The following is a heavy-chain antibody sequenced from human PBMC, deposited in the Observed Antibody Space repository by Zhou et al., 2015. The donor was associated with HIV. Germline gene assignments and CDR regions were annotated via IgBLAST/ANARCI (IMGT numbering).Heavy chain of an antibody. Sequence: QVQLVQSGAEVKKPGASVKVSCKASGYTFTGHYMHWVRQAPGQGLEWMGRINTKSGDTTYAQKFQGRVTMTRDTSISTAYMELSGVRSDDSAVYYCARTHNWNDEKYYFDYWGQGTLVTVSS. CDR3: ARTHNWNDEKYYFDY. D-gene: IGHD1-20*01. V-gene: IGHV1-2*06. J-gene: IGHJ4*02. CDR2: INTKSGDT. CDR1: GYTFTGHY.